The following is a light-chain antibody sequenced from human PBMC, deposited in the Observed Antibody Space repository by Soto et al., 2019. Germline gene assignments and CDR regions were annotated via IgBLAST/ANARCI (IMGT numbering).Light chain of an antibody. CDR3: QQYGSSPTIT. Sequence: VLTQSPGTLSLSPGERATLSCRDSQSLNSSYLAWYQQKPGQAPRLLIYDAYSRATGIPDRFSGSGSGTDFTLTISRLEPEDSAVYYCQQYGSSPTITFGQGTRLEIK. CDR2: DAY. J-gene: IGKJ5*01. CDR1: QSLNSSY. V-gene: IGKV3-20*01.